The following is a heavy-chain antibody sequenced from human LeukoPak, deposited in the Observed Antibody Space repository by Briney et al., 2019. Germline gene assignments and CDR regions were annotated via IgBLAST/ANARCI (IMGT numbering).Heavy chain of an antibody. V-gene: IGHV4-34*01. Sequence: SETLSLTCAVYGGSFSASYWSWIRQPPGKGLEWIGEINHSGSTNYNPSLKSRVTISVDTSKNQFSLKLSSVTAADTAVYYCARGTWIQLFHNYFDYWGQGTLVTVSS. D-gene: IGHD5-18*01. CDR2: INHSGST. J-gene: IGHJ4*02. CDR3: ARGTWIQLFHNYFDY. CDR1: GGSFSASY.